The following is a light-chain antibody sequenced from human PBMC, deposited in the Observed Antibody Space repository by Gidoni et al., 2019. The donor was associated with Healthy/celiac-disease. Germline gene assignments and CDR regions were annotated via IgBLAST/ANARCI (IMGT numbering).Light chain of an antibody. CDR1: QSLLQSNGYNY. V-gene: IGKV2-28*01. CDR3: MQALQTIFT. Sequence: DIVMTQSPLSLPVTPGEPASISCRSSQSLLQSNGYNYLDWYLQKPGQSPQLLIYLGSNRASGVPDRFSGSGSGTDFTLKISRVEAEDVGVYYCMQALQTIFTFGPGTKVEIK. J-gene: IGKJ3*01. CDR2: LGS.